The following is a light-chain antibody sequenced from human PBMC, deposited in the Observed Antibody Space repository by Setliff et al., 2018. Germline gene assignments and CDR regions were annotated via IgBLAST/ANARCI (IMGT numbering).Light chain of an antibody. CDR2: DVI. Sequence: LPQPASVSGSLGQSITISCPGTSNDVGAYDFVSWYQQHPGKAPKLMIYDVIKRPSGVSTRFSGSKSGNTASLTISGLQPEDEANYYCSSYTSSNTYDFGSGTKGTVL. J-gene: IGLJ1*01. V-gene: IGLV2-14*01. CDR1: SNDVGAYDF. CDR3: SSYTSSNTYD.